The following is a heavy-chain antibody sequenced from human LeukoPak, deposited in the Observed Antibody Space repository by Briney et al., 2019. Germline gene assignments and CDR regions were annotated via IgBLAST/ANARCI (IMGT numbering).Heavy chain of an antibody. CDR2: IWYDGSNK. Sequence: GGSLRLSCAASGFTFSNYGMHWVRQAPGKGLEWVAVIWYDGSNKYYGDSVKGRFTISRDNSRDMLYLQMNSLRAEDTAMYYCARTGIGPAGTDFDYWGQGTLVTVSS. V-gene: IGHV3-33*01. CDR1: GFTFSNYG. J-gene: IGHJ4*02. D-gene: IGHD6-13*01. CDR3: ARTGIGPAGTDFDY.